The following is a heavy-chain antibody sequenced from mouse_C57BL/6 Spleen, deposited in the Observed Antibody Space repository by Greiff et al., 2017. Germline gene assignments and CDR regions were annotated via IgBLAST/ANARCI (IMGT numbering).Heavy chain of an antibody. J-gene: IGHJ2*01. V-gene: IGHV1-55*01. Sequence: QVQLQQPGAELVKPGASVKMSCKASGYTFTSYWITWVKQRPGQGLEWIGDFYPGSGSTNYNEKFKSKATLTVDTSSSTAYMQLSSLTSEDSAVYYCARYLTGTSYFDYWGQGTTRTVSS. D-gene: IGHD4-1*01. CDR2: FYPGSGST. CDR3: ARYLTGTSYFDY. CDR1: GYTFTSYW.